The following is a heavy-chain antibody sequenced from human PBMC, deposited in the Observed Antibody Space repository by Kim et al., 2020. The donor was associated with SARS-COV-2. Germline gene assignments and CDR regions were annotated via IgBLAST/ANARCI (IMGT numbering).Heavy chain of an antibody. CDR3: ARVSEGGSSWYYFDS. CDR1: GFTFSDYY. V-gene: IGHV3-11*05. J-gene: IGHJ4*02. CDR2: ISSSNSYT. Sequence: GGSLRLSCAASGFTFSDYYMSWIRQAPGKGLEWVSYISSSNSYTNFADSVKGRFTISRDNAKNSLYLQMNSLRAEDTAMYDCARVSEGGSSWYYFDSWGQGTLVTVSS. D-gene: IGHD6-13*01.